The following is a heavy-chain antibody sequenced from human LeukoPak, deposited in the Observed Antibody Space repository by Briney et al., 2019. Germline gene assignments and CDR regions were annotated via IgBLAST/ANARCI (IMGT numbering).Heavy chain of an antibody. CDR1: GYTLTELS. CDR3: AAVKLTIIYVIYFDY. V-gene: IGHV1-24*01. J-gene: IGHJ4*02. Sequence: ASVKVSCKVSGYTLTELSMHWVRQAPGKGLEWMGGFDPENGETIYAQDFQGGVTMTEDTSTDTAYMELSSLTSEDTAVYYCAAVKLTIIYVIYFDYWGQGTPVTVSS. CDR2: FDPENGET. D-gene: IGHD3-10*01.